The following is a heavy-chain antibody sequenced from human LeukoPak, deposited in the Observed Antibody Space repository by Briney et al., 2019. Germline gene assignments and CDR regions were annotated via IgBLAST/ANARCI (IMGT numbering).Heavy chain of an antibody. V-gene: IGHV1-69*04. CDR1: GGTFSSYA. D-gene: IGHD6-13*01. CDR2: IIPILGIA. J-gene: IGHJ4*02. Sequence: SVKVSCKASGGTFSSYAISWVRQAPGQGLEWIGRIIPILGIANYAQKFQGRVTITADKSTSTAYMELSSLRSEDTAVYYCARGEQQLVSHFDYWGQGTLVTVSS. CDR3: ARGEQQLVSHFDY.